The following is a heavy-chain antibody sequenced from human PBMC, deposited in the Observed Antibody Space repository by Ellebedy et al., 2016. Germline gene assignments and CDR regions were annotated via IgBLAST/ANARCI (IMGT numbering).Heavy chain of an antibody. CDR1: GGTFSSYA. CDR2: IIPIFGTA. V-gene: IGHV1-69*13. J-gene: IGHJ4*02. CDR3: ARNRLVRGVMLDY. D-gene: IGHD3-10*01. Sequence: SVKVSCXASGGTFSSYAISWVRQAPGQGLEWMGGIIPIFGTANYAQKFQGRVTITADESTSTAYMELSSLRSEDTAVYYCARNRLVRGVMLDYWGQGTLVTVSS.